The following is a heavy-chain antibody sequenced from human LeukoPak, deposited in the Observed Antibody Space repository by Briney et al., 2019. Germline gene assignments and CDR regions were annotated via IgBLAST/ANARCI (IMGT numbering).Heavy chain of an antibody. CDR2: INTDGSST. J-gene: IGHJ4*02. CDR1: GFTFSTYW. Sequence: GGSLRLSCAASGFTFSTYWMHWVRQAPGKGPVWVSRINTDGSSTDYADSVKGRFTISRDNAKNTLYLQMNSLRAEDTAVYYCASRACSSTSCYYYWGQGTLVTVSS. D-gene: IGHD2-2*01. CDR3: ASRACSSTSCYYY. V-gene: IGHV3-74*01.